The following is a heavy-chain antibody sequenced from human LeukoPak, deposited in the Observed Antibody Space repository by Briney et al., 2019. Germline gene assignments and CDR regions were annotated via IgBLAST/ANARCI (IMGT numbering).Heavy chain of an antibody. Sequence: GGSLRLSCAASGFTFSKYAMSWVRQAPGKGLEWVSGISGTGGATYYADSVKGRFTISRDNSKNTLYLQMNSLRAEDTAVYYCAKDVVVAAAGTRYFQHWGQGTLVTVSS. V-gene: IGHV3-23*01. D-gene: IGHD6-13*01. CDR3: AKDVVVAAAGTRYFQH. J-gene: IGHJ1*01. CDR1: GFTFSKYA. CDR2: ISGTGGAT.